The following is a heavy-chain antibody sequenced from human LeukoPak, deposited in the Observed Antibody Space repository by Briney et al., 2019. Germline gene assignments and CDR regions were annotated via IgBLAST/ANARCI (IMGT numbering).Heavy chain of an antibody. CDR3: AGEKFDI. J-gene: IGHJ3*02. CDR2: ISKDGSMR. V-gene: IGHV3-30*04. CDR1: GSSFSKYA. Sequence: GRSLRLSCAASGSSFSKYAMDWVRQAPGKGLEWVAIISKDGSMRYYADSVKGRFTVSRDNSNNTLSLQMNSLKSEDTAVYYCAGEKFDIWGQGTMVTVSA.